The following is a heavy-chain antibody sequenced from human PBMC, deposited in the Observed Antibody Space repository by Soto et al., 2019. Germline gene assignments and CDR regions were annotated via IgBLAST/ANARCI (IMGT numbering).Heavy chain of an antibody. CDR2: IYYSGST. CDR3: AGTYCRGGSCSWFDP. V-gene: IGHV4-31*02. CDR1: GGYIRGLGGH. D-gene: IGHD2-15*01. Sequence: TMCVSRSVAGGYIRGLGGHWIWISQHPGKGLEWIGYIYYSGSTYYNPSLKSRVTISVDTSKNQFSLKLSSVTAADTAVYYCAGTYCRGGSCSWFDPWGQGTLVTGSS. J-gene: IGHJ5*02.